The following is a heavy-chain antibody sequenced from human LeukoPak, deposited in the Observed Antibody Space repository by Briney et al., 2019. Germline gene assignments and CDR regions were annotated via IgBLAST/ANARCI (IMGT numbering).Heavy chain of an antibody. D-gene: IGHD2-2*01. CDR1: GGSFSGYY. CDR3: ARGGSGDIVVVPAAIYFDP. J-gene: IGHJ5*02. V-gene: IGHV4-34*01. CDR2: INHSGST. Sequence: SETLSFTCAVYGGSFSGYYWSWIRQPPGKGLEWIGEINHSGSTNYNPSLKSRVTISVDTSKNQFSLKLSSVTAADTAVYYCARGGSGDIVVVPAAIYFDPWGQGTLVTVSS.